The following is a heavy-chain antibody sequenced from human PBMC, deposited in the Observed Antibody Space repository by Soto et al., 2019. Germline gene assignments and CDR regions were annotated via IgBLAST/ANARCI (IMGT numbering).Heavy chain of an antibody. D-gene: IGHD3-3*02. CDR3: ARESFSASPILFDY. Sequence: EGSLRLSGAPSGFAFSNYEMNWIRQAPGKRLEWGSYISLSGSTIYYADSVKGRLTISRDDAKNSLYLQMNSLRADHTPVYYCARESFSASPILFDYPGQGTLVTGSS. J-gene: IGHJ4*02. CDR1: GFAFSNYE. CDR2: ISLSGSTI. V-gene: IGHV3-48*03.